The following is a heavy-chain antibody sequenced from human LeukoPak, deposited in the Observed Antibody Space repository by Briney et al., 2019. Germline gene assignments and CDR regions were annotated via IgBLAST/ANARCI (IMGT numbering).Heavy chain of an antibody. D-gene: IGHD6-13*01. J-gene: IGHJ5*02. CDR2: IKQDGTEK. V-gene: IGHV3-7*01. CDR3: AREISSWYRTEGRFDP. CDR1: GFTFSNFW. Sequence: PGGSLRLSCAASGFTFSNFWMSWVRQAPGKGLEWVANIKQDGTEKYYVDSVNGRFTISRDNAKNSLYLQMNSLRVEDTAVYYCAREISSWYRTEGRFDPWGQGTLVTVSS.